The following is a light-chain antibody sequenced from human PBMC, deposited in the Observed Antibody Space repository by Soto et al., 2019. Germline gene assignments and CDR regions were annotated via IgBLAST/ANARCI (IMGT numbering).Light chain of an antibody. CDR2: DAS. Sequence: EVVMTQSPATLSLSPGERATLSCRASQSVSSSLAWYQQRPGQVPRLLIYDASTRATGIPARFSGSGSGTEFTLSISSLQSEDSAVYYCQQYNNWPPLTFGGGTKVEIK. V-gene: IGKV3-15*01. CDR1: QSVSSS. CDR3: QQYNNWPPLT. J-gene: IGKJ4*01.